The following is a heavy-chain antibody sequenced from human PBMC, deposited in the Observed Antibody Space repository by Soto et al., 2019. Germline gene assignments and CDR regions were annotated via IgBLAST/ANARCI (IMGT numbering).Heavy chain of an antibody. Sequence: SVKVSCKASGGTFSSYAISWVRQAPGQGLEWMGGIIPIFGTANYAQKFQGRVTITADKSTSTAYMELSSLRSEDTAVYYCARERLYGSGSIYYLDYWGQGTLVTVSS. CDR3: ARERLYGSGSIYYLDY. CDR1: GGTFSSYA. CDR2: IIPIFGTA. J-gene: IGHJ4*02. D-gene: IGHD1-26*01. V-gene: IGHV1-69*06.